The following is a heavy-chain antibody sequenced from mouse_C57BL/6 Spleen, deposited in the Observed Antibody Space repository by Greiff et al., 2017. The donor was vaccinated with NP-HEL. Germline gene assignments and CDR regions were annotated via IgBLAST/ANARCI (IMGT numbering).Heavy chain of an antibody. J-gene: IGHJ2*01. CDR3: ACPHYYGSSCDY. CDR2: IYPGDGDT. D-gene: IGHD1-1*01. V-gene: IGHV1-82*01. CDR1: GYAFSSSW. Sequence: QVQLQQSGPELVKPGASVKISCKASGYAFSSSWMNWVKQRPGTGLEWIGRIYPGDGDTNYNGKFKGKATLTADKSSSTAYMQLSSLTSEDSAVYFCACPHYYGSSCDYWGQGTTLTVSS.